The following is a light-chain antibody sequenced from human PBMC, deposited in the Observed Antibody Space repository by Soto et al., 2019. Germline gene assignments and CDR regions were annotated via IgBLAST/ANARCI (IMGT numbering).Light chain of an antibody. V-gene: IGKV3-20*01. CDR3: QQDGSSPLT. J-gene: IGKJ4*01. CDR1: QTVSSNY. Sequence: EIVLTQSPGTLSLSPGERATLSCRASQTVSSNYFAWHQQKPGQAPRILIYGASSRATGIPDRFSGSGSGTDFALTISRLEHEDFAVYYCQQDGSSPLTFGGGTKVEIK. CDR2: GAS.